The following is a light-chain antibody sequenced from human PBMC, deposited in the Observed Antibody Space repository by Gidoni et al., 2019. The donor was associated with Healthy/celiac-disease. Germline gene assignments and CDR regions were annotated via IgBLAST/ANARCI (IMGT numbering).Light chain of an antibody. J-gene: IGKJ4*01. CDR1: QSVSSSY. Sequence: EIVLTQSPGTLSLSPGERATLSCRASQSVSSSYLAWYQQKPCQAPRLLIYGASSRATGIPDRFSVSGSGTDFTLTISRLEPEDFAVYYCQQYGSSPGLTFGGGTNVEIK. CDR2: GAS. CDR3: QQYGSSPGLT. V-gene: IGKV3-20*01.